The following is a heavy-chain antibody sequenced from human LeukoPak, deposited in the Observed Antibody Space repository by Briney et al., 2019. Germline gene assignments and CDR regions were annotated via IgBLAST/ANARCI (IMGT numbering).Heavy chain of an antibody. CDR3: ARDRALVRPSQNMDV. CDR2: IYYSGST. CDR1: GYSISTGYY. J-gene: IGHJ6*03. Sequence: SETLSLTCTVSGYSISTGYYWDWIRQPPGKGLEWIGNIYYSGSTYYNPSLKSRVTISVDTSTNQFSLKLSSVTAADTAVYYCARDRALVRPSQNMDVWGKGTTVTVSS. D-gene: IGHD6-6*01. V-gene: IGHV4-38-2*02.